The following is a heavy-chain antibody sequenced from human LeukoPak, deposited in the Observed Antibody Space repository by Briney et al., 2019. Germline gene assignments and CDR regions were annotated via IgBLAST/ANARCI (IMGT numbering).Heavy chain of an antibody. CDR2: IYYSGST. V-gene: IGHV4-39*07. D-gene: IGHD2-2*01. Sequence: PSETLSLTCTVSGGSISSSSYYWGWIRQPPGKGLEWIGSIYYSGSTYYNPSLKSRVTISVDTSKNQFSLKLSSVTAADTAVYYCARVVMEYQLPGTLTYYYYYMDVWGKGTTVTVSS. J-gene: IGHJ6*03. CDR1: GGSISSSSYY. CDR3: ARVVMEYQLPGTLTYYYYYMDV.